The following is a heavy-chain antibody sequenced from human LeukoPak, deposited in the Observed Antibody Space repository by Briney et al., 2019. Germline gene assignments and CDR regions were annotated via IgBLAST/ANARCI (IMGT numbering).Heavy chain of an antibody. Sequence: GGSLRLSCAASGFTFSDYYMSWIRQAPGKGLEWASYISSSGSTIYYADSVKGRFTISRDNAKNSLYLQMNSLRAEDTAVYYRARGEYSSSWYDDYYYGMDVWGQGTTVTVSS. D-gene: IGHD6-13*01. CDR2: ISSSGSTI. CDR3: ARGEYSSSWYDDYYYGMDV. V-gene: IGHV3-11*01. J-gene: IGHJ6*02. CDR1: GFTFSDYY.